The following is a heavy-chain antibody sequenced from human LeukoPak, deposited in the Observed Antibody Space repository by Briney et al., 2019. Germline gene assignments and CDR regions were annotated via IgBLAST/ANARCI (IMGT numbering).Heavy chain of an antibody. D-gene: IGHD4-17*01. V-gene: IGHV3-21*06. J-gene: IGHJ4*02. CDR2: ISSSRTYT. Sequence: GGSLRLSCAASDFTFSAYTMNWIRLAPGKGLEWVSSISSSRTYTYYADSVKGRFTISRDNAKNSLYLQMNSLRAEDTALYFCARDSDYGDYFDHWGQGTLVTVSS. CDR3: ARDSDYGDYFDH. CDR1: DFTFSAYT.